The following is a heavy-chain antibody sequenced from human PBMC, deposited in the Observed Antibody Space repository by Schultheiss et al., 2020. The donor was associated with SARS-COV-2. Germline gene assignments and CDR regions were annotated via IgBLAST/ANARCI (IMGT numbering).Heavy chain of an antibody. J-gene: IGHJ6*02. D-gene: IGHD3-22*01. CDR2: IYTSGST. V-gene: IGHV4-61*02. Sequence: SETLSLTCTVSGGSVSSGSYYWSWIRQPAGKGLEWIGRIYTSGSTNYNPSLKSRVTMSVDTSKNQFSLKLSSVTAADTAVYYCARGTYYYDSSGYYTYYYGMDVWGQGTTVTVSS. CDR3: ARGTYYYDSSGYYTYYYGMDV. CDR1: GGSVSSGSYY.